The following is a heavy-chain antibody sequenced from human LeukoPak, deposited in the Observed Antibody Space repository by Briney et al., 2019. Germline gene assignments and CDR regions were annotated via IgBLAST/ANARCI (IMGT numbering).Heavy chain of an antibody. V-gene: IGHV1-3*01. Sequence: ASVKVSCKASGYTFTSYAMHWVRQAPGQRLEWMGWINAGNGNTKYSQKFQGRVTITRDTSASTAYMELSSLRSDDTAVYYCARYPSIVATSGIDYWGQGTLVTVSS. CDR3: ARYPSIVATSGIDY. D-gene: IGHD5-12*01. CDR2: INAGNGNT. CDR1: GYTFTSYA. J-gene: IGHJ4*02.